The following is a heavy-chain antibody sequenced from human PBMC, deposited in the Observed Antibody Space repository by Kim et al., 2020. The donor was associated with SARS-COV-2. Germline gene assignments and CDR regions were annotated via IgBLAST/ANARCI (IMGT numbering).Heavy chain of an antibody. CDR2: INHSGST. D-gene: IGHD4-17*01. CDR1: GGSFSGYY. Sequence: SETLSLTCAVYGGSFSGYYWSWIRQPPGKGLEWIGEINHSGSTNYNPSLKSRVTISVDTSKNQFSLKLSSVTAADTAVYYCASSQATVVTHRYGMDVWGQGTTVTVSS. J-gene: IGHJ6*02. CDR3: ASSQATVVTHRYGMDV. V-gene: IGHV4-34*01.